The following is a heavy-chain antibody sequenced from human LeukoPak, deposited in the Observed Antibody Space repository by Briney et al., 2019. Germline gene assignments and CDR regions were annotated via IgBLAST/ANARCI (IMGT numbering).Heavy chain of an antibody. CDR1: GYTFTGYY. J-gene: IGHJ4*02. CDR2: INPNSGGT. CDR3: ARVFPVAVAGTGADY. D-gene: IGHD6-19*01. V-gene: IGHV1-2*04. Sequence: RASVNVSCKASGYTFTGYYMHWVRQAPGQGLEWMGWINPNSGGTNYAQKFQGWVTMTRDTSISTAYMELRSLRSDDTAVYYCARVFPVAVAGTGADYWGQGTLVTVSS.